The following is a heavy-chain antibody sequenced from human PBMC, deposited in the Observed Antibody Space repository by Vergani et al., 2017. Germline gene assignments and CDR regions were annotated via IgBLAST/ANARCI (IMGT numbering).Heavy chain of an antibody. Sequence: EVQLLESGGGLVQPGGSLRLTCAASEFTFSNYAMNWVRQAPGKGLEWVSGISGSGVSAYYTDSVKGRFTISRDNAKSSLYLQMNSLRSEDTAVYYCARDKATPYYYYGMDVWGQXP. J-gene: IGHJ6*02. D-gene: IGHD5-12*01. CDR3: ARDKATPYYYYGMDV. CDR1: EFTFSNYA. V-gene: IGHV3-23*01. CDR2: ISGSGVSA.